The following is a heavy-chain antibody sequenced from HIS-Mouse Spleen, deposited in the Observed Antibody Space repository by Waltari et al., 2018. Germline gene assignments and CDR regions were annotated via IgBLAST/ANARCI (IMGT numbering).Heavy chain of an antibody. CDR1: GGSISSGGYY. CDR2: SYYRRST. V-gene: IGHV4-31*03. D-gene: IGHD3-3*01. Sequence: QVQLQESGPGLVKPSQTLSLTCTVSGGSISSGGYYWSWIRQHPGKGLEWIGYSYYRRSTYYNPSLKSRVTISVDTSKNQFSLKRSSVTAADTAVYYCARSPYYDFWSGYSDNWFDPWGQGTLVTVSS. CDR3: ARSPYYDFWSGYSDNWFDP. J-gene: IGHJ5*02.